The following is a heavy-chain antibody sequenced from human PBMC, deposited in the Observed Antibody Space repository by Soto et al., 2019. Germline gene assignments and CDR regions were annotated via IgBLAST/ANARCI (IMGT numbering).Heavy chain of an antibody. V-gene: IGHV4-31*03. CDR1: GDSISSGGYY. CDR2: IYYSGST. J-gene: IGHJ4*02. D-gene: IGHD4-17*01. CDR3: ARGLSVTLFDF. Sequence: QVQLQESGPGLVQPSQTLSLACTVSGDSISSGGYYWSWIRQHPGKGLEWIGYIYYSGSTFYNPSLKSRVTISVDTSKNQFSLKLSSGTAADTAVYYCARGLSVTLFDFWGQGTLVTVSS.